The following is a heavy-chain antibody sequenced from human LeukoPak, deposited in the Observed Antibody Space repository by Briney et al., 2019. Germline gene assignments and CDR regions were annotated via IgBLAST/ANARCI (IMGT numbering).Heavy chain of an antibody. Sequence: ASVKVSCKASGYTFTSYGISWVRQAPGQGLEWMGWISAYNGNTNYAQKPQGRVTMTTDTSTSTAYIELRSLRSDDTAVYYCARRSKLEPFFDYWGQGTLVTVSS. CDR2: ISAYNGNT. CDR3: ARRSKLEPFFDY. V-gene: IGHV1-18*01. D-gene: IGHD1-1*01. J-gene: IGHJ4*02. CDR1: GYTFTSYG.